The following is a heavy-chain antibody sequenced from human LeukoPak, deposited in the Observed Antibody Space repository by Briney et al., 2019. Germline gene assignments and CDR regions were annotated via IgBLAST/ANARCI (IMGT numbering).Heavy chain of an antibody. D-gene: IGHD2-15*01. CDR3: ARARRIFGVVVVAATSFDY. Sequence: ASVKVSCKASGYTLTDYHMHWVRQAPGQGLEWMGWINPNSGGTNYAQKFQGRVTMTRDTSISTTNMELRSLRSDDTAVYYCARARRIFGVVVVAATSFDYWGQGTLVTVSS. CDR2: INPNSGGT. J-gene: IGHJ4*02. CDR1: GYTLTDYH. V-gene: IGHV1-2*02.